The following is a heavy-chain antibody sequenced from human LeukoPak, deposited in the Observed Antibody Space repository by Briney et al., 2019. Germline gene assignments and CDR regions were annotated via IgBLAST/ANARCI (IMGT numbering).Heavy chain of an antibody. D-gene: IGHD3-16*01. CDR3: ARYVSATAWRNHWFDP. CDR2: INPNDGGS. J-gene: IGHJ5*02. CDR1: GYTFTGHY. Sequence: ASVKVSCKASGYTFTGHYIHWVRQAPGQGLEWMGWINPNDGGSKFAQRFQGRVTVTRDTSIATTYMELSGLRSDDTAMYYCARYVSATAWRNHWFDPWGQGTLVTVSS. V-gene: IGHV1-2*02.